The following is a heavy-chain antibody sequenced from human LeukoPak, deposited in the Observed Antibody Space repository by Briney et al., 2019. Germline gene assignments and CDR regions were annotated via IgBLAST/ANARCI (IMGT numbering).Heavy chain of an antibody. Sequence: GRSLRLSCAASGFTFSSYAMHWVRQAPGKGLEWVAVISYDGSNKYYADSVKGRFTISRDNSKNTLYLQMNSLRAEDTAVYYCARDLKCGGDCYPRAPLDYWGQGTLVTVSS. V-gene: IGHV3-30-3*01. CDR1: GFTFSSYA. CDR2: ISYDGSNK. D-gene: IGHD2-21*02. J-gene: IGHJ4*02. CDR3: ARDLKCGGDCYPRAPLDY.